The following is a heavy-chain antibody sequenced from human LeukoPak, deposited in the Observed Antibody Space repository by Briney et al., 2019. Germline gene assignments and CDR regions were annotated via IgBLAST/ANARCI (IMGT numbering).Heavy chain of an antibody. D-gene: IGHD3-22*01. J-gene: IGHJ4*02. CDR3: ARSYDYYDSSGHFDY. CDR2: IKQDRSEK. V-gene: IGHV3-7*01. Sequence: GGSLRLSCAASGFTFTNYWMSWVRQAPGKGQELVANIKQDRSEKYYVDSVKGRFTISRDNAKNSLYLQMNSLRAEDTAVYYCARSYDYYDSSGHFDYWGQGTLVTVSS. CDR1: GFTFTNYW.